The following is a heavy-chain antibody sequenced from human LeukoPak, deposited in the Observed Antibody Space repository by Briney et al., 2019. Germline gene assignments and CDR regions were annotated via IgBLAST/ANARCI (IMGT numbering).Heavy chain of an antibody. V-gene: IGHV4-4*09. D-gene: IGHD3-16*01. CDR1: GASISSYY. CDR2: IHTSGST. Sequence: PSETLSLTCTVSGASISSYYWSWIRQPPGKGLEWIGYIHTSGSTNYNPSLKSRVTISVDTSKNQFSLKLSSVTAADTAVYYCARRRTLGVSGGCCWFDPWGQGTLLTVSS. CDR3: ARRRTLGVSGGCCWFDP. J-gene: IGHJ5*02.